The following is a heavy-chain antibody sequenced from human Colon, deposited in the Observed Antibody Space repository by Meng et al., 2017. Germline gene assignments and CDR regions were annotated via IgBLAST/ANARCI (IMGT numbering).Heavy chain of an antibody. V-gene: IGHV3-9*01. CDR3: AKDISTNSGYYYFDY. CDR2: ISGNSGRI. J-gene: IGHJ4*02. D-gene: IGHD6-13*01. CDR1: GFTFNNYV. Sequence: SLKISCAASGFTFNNYVMHWVRQAPGRGLEWVSGISGNSGRIAYADSVKGRFTISRDSAKHSLYLQMNSLINEDTALYYCAKDISTNSGYYYFDYWGQGTLVTVSS.